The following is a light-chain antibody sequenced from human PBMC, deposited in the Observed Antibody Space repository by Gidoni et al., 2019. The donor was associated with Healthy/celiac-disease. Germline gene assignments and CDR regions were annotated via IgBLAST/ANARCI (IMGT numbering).Light chain of an antibody. V-gene: IGKV2-30*01. J-gene: IGKJ1*01. CDR3: MQGTHWPWT. Sequence: DDVMTQSPLSLPVTLGQPASISCRSSQSLVNSDENTYLNWFQQRPGQSPRRLIYKVSNRDSGVPDRFSGSGSGTDFTLKISRVEAEDVGVYYCMQGTHWPWTFGQGTKVEIK. CDR1: QSLVNSDENTY. CDR2: KVS.